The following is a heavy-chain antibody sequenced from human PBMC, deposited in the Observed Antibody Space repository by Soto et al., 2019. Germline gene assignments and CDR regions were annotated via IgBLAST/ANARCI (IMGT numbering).Heavy chain of an antibody. Sequence: GASVKVSCTASGGTFSSYAISWVRQAPGQGLEWMGGIIPIFGTANYAQKFQGRVTVTADESTSTAYMELSSLRSEDTAVYDCARNELQWFGNSGYNDNGMEVWGKGFTVTISS. V-gene: IGHV1-69*13. CDR2: IIPIFGTA. CDR3: ARNELQWFGNSGYNDNGMEV. J-gene: IGHJ6*04. D-gene: IGHD3-10*01. CDR1: GGTFSSYA.